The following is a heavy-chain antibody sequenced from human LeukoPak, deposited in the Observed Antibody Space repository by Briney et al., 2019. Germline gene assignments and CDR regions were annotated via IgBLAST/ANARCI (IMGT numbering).Heavy chain of an antibody. D-gene: IGHD5-18*01. Sequence: PGGSLRLSCAASGFTFSSYDMHWVRQATGKGLEWVSAIGTAGDTYYPGSVKGRFTISRENAKNSLYLQMNSLRAGDTAVYYCARGQYRYGFDYWGQGTLVTVSS. J-gene: IGHJ4*02. V-gene: IGHV3-13*01. CDR1: GFTFSSYD. CDR2: IGTAGDT. CDR3: ARGQYRYGFDY.